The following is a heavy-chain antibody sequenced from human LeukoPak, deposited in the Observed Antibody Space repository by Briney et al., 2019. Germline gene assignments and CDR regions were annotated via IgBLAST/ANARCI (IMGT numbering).Heavy chain of an antibody. CDR1: GFTFSSYW. CDR3: ARVGGVVPAMPLCFFDY. D-gene: IGHD2-2*01. CDR2: IKQDGSEK. V-gene: IGHV3-7*01. J-gene: IGHJ4*02. Sequence: GGSLRLSCAVSGFTFSSYWMSWVRQAPGKGLEWVANIKQDGSEKYYVDSVKGRFTISRDNAKNSLYLQMNSLRAEDTAVYYCARVGGVVPAMPLCFFDYWGQGTLVTVSS.